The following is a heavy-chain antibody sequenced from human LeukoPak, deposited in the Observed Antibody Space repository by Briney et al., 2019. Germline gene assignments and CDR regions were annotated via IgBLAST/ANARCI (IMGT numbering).Heavy chain of an antibody. V-gene: IGHV3-23*01. J-gene: IGHJ6*02. CDR3: ARDPPPPTVTTRPRYCGYGMDV. CDR2: ISGSGGST. CDR1: GFTFSSYA. D-gene: IGHD4-17*01. Sequence: GGSLRLSCAASGFTFSSYAMSWVRQAPGKGLEWVSAISGSGGSTYYAGSVKGRFTISRDNSKKTQYLQMKSLRVEDTAVYYWARDPPPPTVTTRPRYCGYGMDVWGQGTTVTVSS.